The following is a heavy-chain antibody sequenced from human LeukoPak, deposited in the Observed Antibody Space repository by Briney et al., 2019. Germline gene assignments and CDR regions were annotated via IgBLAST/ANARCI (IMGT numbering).Heavy chain of an antibody. D-gene: IGHD6-19*01. Sequence: ASVKVSCKASGYTFTSYAITWVRQAPGQGLEWLGWISAYNGNTNYAQRLQGKVTMTTDTSTSTAYMELSSLRSEDTAVYYCARSVYTRIAVIEGATNWFDPWGQGTLVTVSS. CDR3: ARSVYTRIAVIEGATNWFDP. CDR2: ISAYNGNT. V-gene: IGHV1-18*01. CDR1: GYTFTSYA. J-gene: IGHJ5*02.